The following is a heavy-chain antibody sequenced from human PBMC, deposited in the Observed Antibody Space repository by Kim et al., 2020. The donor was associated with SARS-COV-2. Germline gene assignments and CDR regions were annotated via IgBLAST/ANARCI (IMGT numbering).Heavy chain of an antibody. D-gene: IGHD1-26*01. CDR2: INQHGSET. J-gene: IGHJ4*02. CDR3: ARDAWAQGWTDGFDY. V-gene: IGHV3-7*01. Sequence: GGSLRLSCVASGFTFSTFWMSWVRQAAGKGLEWVANINQHGSETKYVDSVKGRFTIFRDNGKDSVYLQMNNLRAEDRAVYYCARDAWAQGWTDGFDYWGQGTLVTVSS. CDR1: GFTFSTFW.